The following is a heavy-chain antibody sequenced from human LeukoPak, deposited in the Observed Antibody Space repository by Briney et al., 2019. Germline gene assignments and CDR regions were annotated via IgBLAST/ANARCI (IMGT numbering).Heavy chain of an antibody. CDR3: ATLAMAVKVFDY. CDR1: GFTFSSYS. D-gene: IGHD6-19*01. Sequence: PGGSLRLSCAASGFTFSSYSMNWVRQAPGKGLEWVSYISDSGSSIYYADSVKGRFTITRDNAKNALYLQMNSRRAEDAAVYYCATLAMAVKVFDYWGQGTLVTVSS. V-gene: IGHV3-48*04. CDR2: ISDSGSSI. J-gene: IGHJ4*02.